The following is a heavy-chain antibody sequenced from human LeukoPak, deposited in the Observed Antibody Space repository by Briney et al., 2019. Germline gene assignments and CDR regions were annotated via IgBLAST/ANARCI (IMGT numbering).Heavy chain of an antibody. CDR3: AKAAQVAGRPNLGGHFDY. J-gene: IGHJ4*02. CDR1: GFTFSSYG. V-gene: IGHV3-23*01. D-gene: IGHD6-6*01. Sequence: PGGSLRLSCAASGFTFSSYGMSWVGQAPGKGLEWVSAISGSGGSTYYADSVKGRFTISRDNSKNTLYLQMNSLRAEDTAVYYCAKAAQVAGRPNLGGHFDYWGQGTLVTVSS. CDR2: ISGSGGST.